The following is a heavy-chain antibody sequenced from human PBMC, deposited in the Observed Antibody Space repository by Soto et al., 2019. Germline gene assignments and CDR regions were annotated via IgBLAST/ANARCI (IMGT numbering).Heavy chain of an antibody. Sequence: SVKVTCKAPRGTYSSNALSWLRQAPGQGLEWMGGIIPIFGTANYAQKFQGRVTITADESTSTAYMELSSLRSEDTAVYYCASKRDSGGYGWFDPWGQGTLVTVSS. D-gene: IGHD5-18*01. J-gene: IGHJ5*02. CDR1: RGTYSSNA. V-gene: IGHV1-69*13. CDR2: IIPIFGTA. CDR3: ASKRDSGGYGWFDP.